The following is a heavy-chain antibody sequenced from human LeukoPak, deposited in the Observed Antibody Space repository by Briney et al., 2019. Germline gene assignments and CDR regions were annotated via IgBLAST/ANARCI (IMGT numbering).Heavy chain of an antibody. V-gene: IGHV1-2*02. CDR1: GYTFTGYY. CDR2: INPNSGGT. D-gene: IGHD1-26*01. Sequence: AASVKVSCKASGYTFTGYYMHWVRQAPGQGLEWMGWINPNSGGTNYAQKFQGRVTMTSDTSISTAYMELSRLRSDDTAVYYCARADSGSYYRSAFDIWGQGTMVTVSS. CDR3: ARADSGSYYRSAFDI. J-gene: IGHJ3*02.